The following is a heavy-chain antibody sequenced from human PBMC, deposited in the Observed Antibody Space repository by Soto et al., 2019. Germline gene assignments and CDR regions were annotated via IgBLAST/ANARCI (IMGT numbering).Heavy chain of an antibody. Sequence: EVQLVESGGGLVQPGGSLSLSCAASGFTLNIYWMHWVRQAPGKGLEWVSRSNSDGSSTSYADFVEGRFTISRDNAKNTLYLSMNGLRVDDTAVYYCSRDFGEVGATAVFDIWGHGTTFTVSS. CDR2: SNSDGSST. V-gene: IGHV3-74*01. CDR1: GFTLNIYW. J-gene: IGHJ3*02. CDR3: SRDFGEVGATAVFDI. D-gene: IGHD1-26*01.